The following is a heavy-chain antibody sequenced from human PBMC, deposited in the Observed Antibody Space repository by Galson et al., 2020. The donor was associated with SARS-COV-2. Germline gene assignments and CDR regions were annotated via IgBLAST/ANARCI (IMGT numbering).Heavy chain of an antibody. CDR3: ARDGGSGVYDFDP. D-gene: IGHD2-15*01. CDR2: IYYSGST. CDR1: GGSISSSSSY. J-gene: IGHJ5*02. V-gene: IGHV4-39*07. Sequence: ASETLSLTCTVSGGSISSSSSYWGWIRQPTGKGLEWIGSIYYSGSTYYNPSLKSRVTISVDTYKNQFSLKLSSVTAADTAVYYCARDGGSGVYDFDPWGQGTLVTVSS.